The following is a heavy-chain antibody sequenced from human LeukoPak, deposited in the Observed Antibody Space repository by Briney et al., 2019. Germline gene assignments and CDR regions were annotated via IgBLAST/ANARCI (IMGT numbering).Heavy chain of an antibody. J-gene: IGHJ5*02. V-gene: IGHV1-69*02. D-gene: IGHD6-6*01. Sequence: ASVKVSCKASGGTFSSYTISWVRQAPGQGLEWMGRIIPIHGIANYAQKFQGRVTITADKSTSTAYMELSSLRSEDTAVYYCAVDKVAIAARQRGGSWFDPWGQGTLVTVSS. CDR1: GGTFSSYT. CDR3: AVDKVAIAARQRGGSWFDP. CDR2: IIPIHGIA.